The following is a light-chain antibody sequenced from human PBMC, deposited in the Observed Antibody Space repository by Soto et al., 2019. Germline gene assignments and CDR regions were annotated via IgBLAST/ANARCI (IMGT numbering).Light chain of an antibody. Sequence: QSVLTQPASVSGSPGQSITISCTGTSSDVGGYNYVSWYQQHPGKAPKLMIYDVSNRPSGVSNRFSGSKSGNTASLTISGLQAEVEADYYCSSYTSSSTLGVFGGGTKVTVL. V-gene: IGLV2-14*01. J-gene: IGLJ2*01. CDR3: SSYTSSSTLGV. CDR2: DVS. CDR1: SSDVGGYNY.